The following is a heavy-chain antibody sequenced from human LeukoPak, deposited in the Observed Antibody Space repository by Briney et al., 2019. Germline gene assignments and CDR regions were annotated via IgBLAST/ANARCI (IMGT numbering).Heavy chain of an antibody. CDR3: ARGGAAAGTYYYYYGMDV. CDR2: IIPIFGTA. CDR1: GCTFSSYA. D-gene: IGHD6-13*01. V-gene: IGHV1-69*13. Sequence: GASVKVSCKASGCTFSSYAISWVRQAPGQGLEWMGGIIPIFGTANYAQKFQGRVTITADESTSTAYMELSSLRSEDTAVYYCARGGAAAGTYYYYYGMDVWGKGTTVTVSS. J-gene: IGHJ6*04.